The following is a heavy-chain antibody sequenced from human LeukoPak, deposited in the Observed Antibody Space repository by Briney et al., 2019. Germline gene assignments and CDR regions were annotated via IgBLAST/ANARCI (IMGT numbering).Heavy chain of an antibody. CDR3: AREAVTYYDILTGSPSFDY. CDR1: GGSFSGYY. V-gene: IGHV4-34*01. CDR2: INHSGST. Sequence: SETLSLTCAVYGGSFSGYYWSWIRQPPGKGLEWIGEINHSGSTNYNPSLKSRVTISVDTSKNQFSLKLSSVTAADTAVYYCAREAVTYYDILTGSPSFDYWGQGTLVTASS. J-gene: IGHJ4*02. D-gene: IGHD3-9*01.